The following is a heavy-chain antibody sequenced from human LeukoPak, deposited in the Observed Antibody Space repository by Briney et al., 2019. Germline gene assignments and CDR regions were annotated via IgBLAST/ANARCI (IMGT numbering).Heavy chain of an antibody. CDR2: ISSSSSYI. V-gene: IGHV3-21*01. J-gene: IGHJ4*02. D-gene: IGHD1-26*01. Sequence: GGSLRLSCAASGFTFSSYSMNWVRQAPGKGLEWVSSISSSSSYIYYADSVKGRFTISRDNAKNSLYLQMNSLRAEDTAVYYCARDRRIVGAMSYFDYWGQGTLVTVSS. CDR1: GFTFSSYS. CDR3: ARDRRIVGAMSYFDY.